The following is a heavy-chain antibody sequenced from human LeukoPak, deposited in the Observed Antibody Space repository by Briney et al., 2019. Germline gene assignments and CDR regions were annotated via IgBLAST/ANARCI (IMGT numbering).Heavy chain of an antibody. J-gene: IGHJ5*02. Sequence: GASVKVSCKASGYTFTSYDINWVRQATGQGLEWMGWMNPNSGNTGYAQKFQGRVTMTRNTSISTAYMELSSLRSEDTAVYYCARAQLIAAAGTMNWFDPWGQGTLVTVSS. CDR1: GYTFTSYD. D-gene: IGHD6-13*01. CDR3: ARAQLIAAAGTMNWFDP. CDR2: MNPNSGNT. V-gene: IGHV1-8*01.